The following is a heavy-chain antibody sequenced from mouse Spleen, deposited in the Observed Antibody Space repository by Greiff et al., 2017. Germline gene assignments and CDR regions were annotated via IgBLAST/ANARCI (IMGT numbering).Heavy chain of an antibody. CDR3: ARGAHYYAMDY. Sequence: EVQVVESGGGLVKPGGSLKLSCAASGFTFSDYGMHWVRQAPEKGLEWVAYISSGSSTIYYADTVKGRFTISRDNAKNTLFLQMISLRSEDTAMYYCARGAHYYAMDYWGQGTSVTVSS. CDR1: GFTFSDYG. J-gene: IGHJ4*01. CDR2: ISSGSSTI. V-gene: IGHV5-17*01.